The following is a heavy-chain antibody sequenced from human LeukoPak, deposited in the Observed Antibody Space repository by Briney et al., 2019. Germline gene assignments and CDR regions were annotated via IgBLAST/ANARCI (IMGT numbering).Heavy chain of an antibody. CDR3: ARVTAVAGYDY. J-gene: IGHJ4*02. CDR2: ISYDGSNK. D-gene: IGHD6-19*01. CDR1: GFTFSSYA. Sequence: GGSLRLSCAASGFTFSSYAMHWVRQAPGKGLEWAAVISYDGSNKYYADSVKGRFTISRDNAKNSLYLQMNSLRAEDTAVYYCARVTAVAGYDYWGQGTLVTVSS. V-gene: IGHV3-30*04.